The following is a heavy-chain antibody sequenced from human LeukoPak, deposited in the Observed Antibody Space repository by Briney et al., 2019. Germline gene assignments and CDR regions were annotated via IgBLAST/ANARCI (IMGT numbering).Heavy chain of an antibody. CDR1: GFTFSSYA. V-gene: IGHV3-23*01. J-gene: IGHJ4*02. Sequence: PGGSLRLSCAASGFTFSSYAMSWVCQAPGKGLEWVSAISGSGGSTYYADSVKGRFTISRDNSKNTLYLQMNSLRAEDTAVYYCAKPIARDSSTVTTGRFDYWGQGTLVTVSS. CDR3: AKPIARDSSTVTTGRFDY. CDR2: ISGSGGST. D-gene: IGHD4-17*01.